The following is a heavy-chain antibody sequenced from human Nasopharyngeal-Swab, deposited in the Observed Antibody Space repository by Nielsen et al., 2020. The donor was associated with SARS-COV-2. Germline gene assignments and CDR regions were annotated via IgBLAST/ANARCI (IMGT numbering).Heavy chain of an antibody. CDR3: ARGNRPVAFDI. CDR2: IWYDGSNK. CDR1: GFPFSSYG. Sequence: GESLKISCAASGFPFSSYGMHWVRPAPGKGLEWVAVIWYDGSNKYYADSVKGRFTISRDKSKNTLYLQMNSLRAEDTAVYYCARGNRPVAFDIWGQGTMVTVSS. V-gene: IGHV3-33*01. D-gene: IGHD2/OR15-2a*01. J-gene: IGHJ3*02.